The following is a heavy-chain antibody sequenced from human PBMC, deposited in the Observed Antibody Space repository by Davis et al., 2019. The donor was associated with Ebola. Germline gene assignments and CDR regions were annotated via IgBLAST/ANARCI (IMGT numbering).Heavy chain of an antibody. CDR3: VRVLGGCSSTSCFFDP. CDR1: SGSISSSNW. V-gene: IGHV4-4*02. Sequence: MPSETLSLTCAVSSGSISSSNWLPWVRQPPGKGPEWIGGIYHSGSTYYNPSLKSRVTISVEKSKNQFSLKLTSVTAADTAMYYCVRVLGGCSSTSCFFDPWGQGTLVTVSS. J-gene: IGHJ5*02. D-gene: IGHD2-2*01. CDR2: IYHSGST.